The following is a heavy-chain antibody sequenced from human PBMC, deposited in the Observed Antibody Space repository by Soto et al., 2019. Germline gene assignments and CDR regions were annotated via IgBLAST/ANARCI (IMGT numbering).Heavy chain of an antibody. CDR2: IYYSGST. V-gene: IGHV4-59*05. D-gene: IGHD6-6*01. CDR3: ARRKEQLGNYYYYYMDV. CDR1: GGSISSYY. J-gene: IGHJ6*03. Sequence: PSETLSLTCTVSGGSISSYYWSWIRQPPGKGLEWIGSIYYSGSTYYNPSLKSRVTISVDTSKNQFSLKLSSVTAADTAVYYCARRKEQLGNYYYYYMDVWGKGTTVTVSS.